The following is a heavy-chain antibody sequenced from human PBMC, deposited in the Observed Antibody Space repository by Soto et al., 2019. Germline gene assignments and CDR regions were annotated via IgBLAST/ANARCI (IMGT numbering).Heavy chain of an antibody. D-gene: IGHD3-10*01. CDR1: GYTFTSYG. Sequence: GASVKVSCKPSGYTFTSYGISWVRQAPGQGLEWMGWISAYNGNTNYAQKLQGRVTMTTDTSTSTAYMELRSLRSDDTAVYYCARVRISPDYYGSGPTFDYIDYWGQGTLVTVSS. V-gene: IGHV1-18*01. CDR2: ISAYNGNT. CDR3: ARVRISPDYYGSGPTFDYIDY. J-gene: IGHJ4*02.